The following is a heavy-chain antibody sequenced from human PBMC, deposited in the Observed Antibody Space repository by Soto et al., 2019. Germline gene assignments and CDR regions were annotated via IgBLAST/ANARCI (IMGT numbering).Heavy chain of an antibody. Sequence: GGSLRLSCAASGFTFSSYAVTWVRQAPGKGLEWVSVISDSDNATYYADSVKGRFTISRDNSKNTLYLQFNSLRAEDTAVYYCAKGVSSSAWSASDNWGQGTLVTVSS. V-gene: IGHV3-23*01. CDR1: GFTFSSYA. CDR2: ISDSDNAT. CDR3: AKGVSSSAWSASDN. J-gene: IGHJ4*02. D-gene: IGHD6-19*01.